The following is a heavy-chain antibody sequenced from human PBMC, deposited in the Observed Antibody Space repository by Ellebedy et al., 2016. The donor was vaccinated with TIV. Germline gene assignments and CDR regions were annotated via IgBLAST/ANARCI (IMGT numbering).Heavy chain of an antibody. Sequence: GESLKISCFASGFKFSNHYMSWVRQAPGKGLEWVSYISSSSSYTNYADSVKGRFTISRDNAKNSLYLQMNSLRAEDTAVYYCARDLGATTFYAFDIWGQGTMVTVSS. CDR3: ARDLGATTFYAFDI. D-gene: IGHD1-26*01. V-gene: IGHV3-11*05. CDR1: GFKFSNHY. J-gene: IGHJ3*02. CDR2: ISSSSSYT.